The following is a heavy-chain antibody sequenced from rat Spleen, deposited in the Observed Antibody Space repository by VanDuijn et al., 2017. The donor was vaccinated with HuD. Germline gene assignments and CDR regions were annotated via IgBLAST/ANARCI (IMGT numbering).Heavy chain of an antibody. CDR3: IIDRRYYDDSYVMDA. D-gene: IGHD1-12*02. CDR1: GFTFSDYY. J-gene: IGHJ4*01. CDR2: ISNDGGGT. V-gene: IGHV5-20*01. Sequence: EAQLVESGGGLVQPGGSLKLSCAASGFTFSDYYMAWVRQAPTKGLEWVASISNDGGGTYYRDSVKGRFTISRDNAKSSLYLKMDSLRSEDTATYYCIIDRRYYDDSYVMDAWGKGTSVTVSS.